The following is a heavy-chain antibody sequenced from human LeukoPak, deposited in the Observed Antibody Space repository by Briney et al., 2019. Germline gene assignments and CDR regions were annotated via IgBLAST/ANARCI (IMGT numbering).Heavy chain of an antibody. CDR2: MYYSGST. CDR1: GGSISSSSYY. D-gene: IGHD6-13*01. Sequence: SETLSLTCTVAGGSISSSSYYWGWIRQPPGRGLEWIVSMYYSGSTDYNPSLKSRVTISVDTSKNQFSLKLNSVTAADTAVYYCAKLSGSSSWIYNWFDSWGKGVLVTVSS. V-gene: IGHV4-39*01. CDR3: AKLSGSSSWIYNWFDS. J-gene: IGHJ5*01.